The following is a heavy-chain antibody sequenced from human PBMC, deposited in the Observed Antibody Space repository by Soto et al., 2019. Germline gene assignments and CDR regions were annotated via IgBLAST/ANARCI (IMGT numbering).Heavy chain of an antibody. D-gene: IGHD3-3*01. CDR1: GGSISSGGYY. V-gene: IGHV4-31*03. CDR3: ARSSSLRSITIFGVVIIGPYYFDY. CDR2: IYYSGST. Sequence: SETLSLTCTVSGGSISSGGYYWSWIRQHPGKGLEWIGNIYYSGSTYYNPSLKSRVTISVDTSKNQFSLKLSSVTAADTAVYYCARSSSLRSITIFGVVIIGPYYFDYWGQGTLVTVSS. J-gene: IGHJ4*02.